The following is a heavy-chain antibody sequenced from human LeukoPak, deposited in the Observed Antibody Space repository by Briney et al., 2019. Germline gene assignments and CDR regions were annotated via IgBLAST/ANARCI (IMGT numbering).Heavy chain of an antibody. CDR1: GFTFSSYG. CDR3: AKDWSPVSFLAAASGY. D-gene: IGHD6-25*01. V-gene: IGHV3-30*02. Sequence: GRTLSLSRAASGFTFSSYGMHWVRHAPAKAQECGAFLRCDGSNKYYADSVKVRFTISRDNSQTTLYLQMSSLRCEVTAVYYCAKDWSPVSFLAAASGYWGQETLVTVSS. CDR2: LRCDGSNK. J-gene: IGHJ4*02.